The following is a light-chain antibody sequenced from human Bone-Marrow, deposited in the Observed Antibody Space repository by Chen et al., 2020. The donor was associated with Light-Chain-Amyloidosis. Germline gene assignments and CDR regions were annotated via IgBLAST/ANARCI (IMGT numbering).Light chain of an antibody. J-gene: IGLJ3*02. CDR1: SGSMATNY. V-gene: IGLV6-57*01. CDR2: DDD. CDR3: QSYQGSSQGV. Sequence: NFLLTQPHSVSESPPRTVIIACTRSSGSMATNYVQWYQQRTGSSPTTVIYDDDQSPSGVPARFSGSIDRSSNSASLTSSVLKTEDAADYYCQSYQGSSQGVFGGGTKLTVL.